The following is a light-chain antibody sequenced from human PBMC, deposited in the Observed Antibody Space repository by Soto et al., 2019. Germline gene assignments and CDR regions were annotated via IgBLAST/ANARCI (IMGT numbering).Light chain of an antibody. CDR3: QQRSNWPPT. J-gene: IGKJ1*01. CDR1: QSVSNNY. V-gene: IGKV3D-20*02. CDR2: GAS. Sequence: IVLTQSPGTLSLSPGERASLSCRASQSVSNNYLAWYQQKPGQAPRLLIYGASNRATGIPERFSGSVSETDFTLSISRLEPEDFAVYYCQQRSNWPPTFGQGTKVDIK.